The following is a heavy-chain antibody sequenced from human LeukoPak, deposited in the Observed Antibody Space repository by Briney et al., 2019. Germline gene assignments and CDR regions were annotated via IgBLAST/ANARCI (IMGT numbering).Heavy chain of an antibody. D-gene: IGHD5-12*01. Sequence: ASVRVSCKASGYTFTGNYLHWVRQAPGQRLEWMGWINPDNGATDYSQKFQARVTVTRDLPTSTSYMELNMLTSDDTAIYFCARGGWLHPLDFWGQGTMVIVSS. CDR3: ARGGWLHPLDF. J-gene: IGHJ4*02. V-gene: IGHV1-2*02. CDR2: INPDNGAT. CDR1: GYTFTGNY.